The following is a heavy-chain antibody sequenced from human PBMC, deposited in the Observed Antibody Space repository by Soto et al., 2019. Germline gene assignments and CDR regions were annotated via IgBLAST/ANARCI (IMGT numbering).Heavy chain of an antibody. J-gene: IGHJ3*02. D-gene: IGHD5-12*01. CDR3: ARGGYGNDAFDI. CDR2: IYYSGST. CDR1: GGSISSGGYY. V-gene: IGHV4-31*03. Sequence: SETLSLTCTVSGGSISSGGYYWSWIRQHPGKGLEWTGYIYYSGSTYYNPSLKSRVTISVDTSKNQFSLKLSSVTAADTAVYYCARGGYGNDAFDIWGQGTMVTVSS.